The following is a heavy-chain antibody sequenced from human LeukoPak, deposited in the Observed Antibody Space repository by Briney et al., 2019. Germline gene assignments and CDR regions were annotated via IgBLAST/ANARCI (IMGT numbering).Heavy chain of an antibody. J-gene: IGHJ5*02. D-gene: IGHD3-3*02. CDR1: GFTFSSYW. Sequence: GGSLRLSCAASGFTFSSYWMSWVRQAPGKGLEWVANIKQDGSEKYYVDSVKGRFTISRDNAKNSLYLQMNSLRAEDTAVYYCARININHILIDWFDPWGQGTLVTVSS. CDR2: IKQDGSEK. V-gene: IGHV3-7*01. CDR3: ARININHILIDWFDP.